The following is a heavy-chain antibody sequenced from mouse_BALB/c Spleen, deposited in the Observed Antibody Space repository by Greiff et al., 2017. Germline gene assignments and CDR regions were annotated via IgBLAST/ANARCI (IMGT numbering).Heavy chain of an antibody. Sequence: EVQGVESGGGLVQPGGSRKLSCAASGFTFSSFGMHWVRQAPEKGLEWVAYISSGSSTIYYADTVKGRFTISRDNPKNTLFLRMTSLRSEDTAMYYCARTIYYDYDIAYWGQGTLVTVAA. J-gene: IGHJ3*01. CDR3: ARTIYYDYDIAY. V-gene: IGHV5-17*02. CDR1: GFTFSSFG. D-gene: IGHD2-4*01. CDR2: ISSGSSTI.